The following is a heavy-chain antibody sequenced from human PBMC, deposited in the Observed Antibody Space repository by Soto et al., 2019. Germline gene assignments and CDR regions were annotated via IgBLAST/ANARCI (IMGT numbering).Heavy chain of an antibody. J-gene: IGHJ3*02. CDR1: GGSISSYY. V-gene: IGHV4-59*01. D-gene: IGHD3-22*01. Sequence: SETLSLTCTVSGGSISSYYWSWIRQPPGKGLEWIGYIYYSGSTNYNPSLKSRVTISVDTSKNQFSLKLSSVTAADTAVYYCARDSPPPYYYDSSGPSASWVAFDIWGQGTTVTVSS. CDR2: IYYSGST. CDR3: ARDSPPPYYYDSSGPSASWVAFDI.